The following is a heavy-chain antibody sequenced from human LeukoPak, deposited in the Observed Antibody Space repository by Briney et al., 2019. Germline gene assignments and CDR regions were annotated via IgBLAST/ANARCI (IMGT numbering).Heavy chain of an antibody. D-gene: IGHD4-17*01. CDR1: GGSFSGYY. CDR3: ARGAMTTVTTISAFDI. CDR2: INHSGST. V-gene: IGHV4-34*01. Sequence: SETLSLTCAVYGGSFSGYYWSWIRQPPGKGLEWIGEINHSGSTNYNPSLKSRVTISVDTSKNQFSLKLSSVTAADTAVYYCARGAMTTVTTISAFDIWGQGTMVTVSS. J-gene: IGHJ3*02.